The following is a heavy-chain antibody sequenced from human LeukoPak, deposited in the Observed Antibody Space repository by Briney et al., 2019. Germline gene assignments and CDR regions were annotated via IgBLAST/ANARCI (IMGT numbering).Heavy chain of an antibody. V-gene: IGHV4-34*01. Sequence: PSETLSLTCAVYGGSFSGYYWSWIRQPPGKGLAWIEEINHSGSTNYNPSLKSRVTISVDTSKNQFSLKLSSVTAADTAVYYCAGSIQLWLNYFDYWGQGTLVTVSS. CDR2: INHSGST. J-gene: IGHJ4*02. CDR1: GGSFSGYY. CDR3: AGSIQLWLNYFDY. D-gene: IGHD5-18*01.